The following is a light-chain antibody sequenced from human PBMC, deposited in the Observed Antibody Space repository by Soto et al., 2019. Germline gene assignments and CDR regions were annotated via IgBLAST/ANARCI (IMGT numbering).Light chain of an antibody. V-gene: IGKV1-5*01. CDR2: DDS. Sequence: DIQMTQSPSTLSASVGDRVTITCRASQSIRNWLAWYQQKPGKAPKLLIYDDSSLESGVPSRFRGSGSGTEVTHTISRLQPYDFATYYCQQYNNYSPSWTFFQGTKVEIK. CDR3: QQYNNYSPSWT. CDR1: QSIRNW. J-gene: IGKJ1*01.